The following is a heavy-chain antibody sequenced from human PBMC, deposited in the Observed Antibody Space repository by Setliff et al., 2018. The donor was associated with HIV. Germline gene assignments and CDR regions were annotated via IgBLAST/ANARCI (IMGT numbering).Heavy chain of an antibody. CDR3: ARGILGVTRSLDY. J-gene: IGHJ4*02. V-gene: IGHV3-9*01. CDR2: ISWNRGTI. D-gene: IGHD1-26*01. CDR1: GFRFQDYA. Sequence: QAGGSLRLSCAASGFRFQDYAMHWVRQAPGKGLEWVSGISWNRGTIGYADSVKGRFTISRDNAKNFLYLRMNNLRAEDTAVYYCARGILGVTRSLDYWGQGTLVTVSS.